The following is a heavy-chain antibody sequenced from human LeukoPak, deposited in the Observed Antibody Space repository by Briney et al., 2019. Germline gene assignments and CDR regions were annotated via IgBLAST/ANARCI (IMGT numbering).Heavy chain of an antibody. CDR2: MFFSGST. V-gene: IGHV4-4*02. CDR1: GFTFSNAW. D-gene: IGHD2-8*01. Sequence: GSLRLSCAASGFTFSNAWMSWVRQPPGKGLEWIGTMFFSGSTYYNPSLESRVTISLDTSKSQFSLRLSSVTAADTAIYYCTRGLNGNWFDPWGQGSLVTISS. J-gene: IGHJ5*02. CDR3: TRGLNGNWFDP.